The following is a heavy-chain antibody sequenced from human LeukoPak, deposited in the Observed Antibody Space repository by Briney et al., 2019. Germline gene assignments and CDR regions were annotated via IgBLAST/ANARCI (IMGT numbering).Heavy chain of an antibody. CDR3: ARDPGSDNWFDP. J-gene: IGHJ5*02. Sequence: ASVKVSCKASGYTFTGYYMHWVRQAPGQGLEWMGWINPNSGGTNYVQKFQGRVTMTRDTSISTAYMELSRLRSDDTAVYYCARDPGSDNWFDPWGQGTLVTVSS. CDR1: GYTFTGYY. V-gene: IGHV1-2*02. D-gene: IGHD3-10*01. CDR2: INPNSGGT.